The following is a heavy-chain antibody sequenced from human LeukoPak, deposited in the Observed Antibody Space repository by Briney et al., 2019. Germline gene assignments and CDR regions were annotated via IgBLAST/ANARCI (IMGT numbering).Heavy chain of an antibody. V-gene: IGHV5-51*01. Sequence: GESLKISCKGSGYSFTSYWIGWVRQMPGKGLEWMGIIYPGDSDTRYSPSFQGQVTISADKSISTAYLQWSSLNASDTAMYYCARATLPYSGSYYFDYWGQGTLVTVSS. CDR3: ARATLPYSGSYYFDY. D-gene: IGHD1-26*01. J-gene: IGHJ4*02. CDR1: GYSFTSYW. CDR2: IYPGDSDT.